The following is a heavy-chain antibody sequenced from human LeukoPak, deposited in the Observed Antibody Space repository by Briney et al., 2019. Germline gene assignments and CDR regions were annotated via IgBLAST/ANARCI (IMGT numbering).Heavy chain of an antibody. CDR2: IWYDGSSK. CDR3: ASNGVTTDFDY. V-gene: IGHV3-33*01. Sequence: GGSLRLSCAASGFTFSSYGIHWVRQAPGKGLEWVTVIWYDGSSKYYADSVKGRFTISRDNSKNTLYLQMNSLRAEDTAVYYCASNGVTTDFDYWGQGTLVTVSS. CDR1: GFTFSSYG. J-gene: IGHJ4*02. D-gene: IGHD4-11*01.